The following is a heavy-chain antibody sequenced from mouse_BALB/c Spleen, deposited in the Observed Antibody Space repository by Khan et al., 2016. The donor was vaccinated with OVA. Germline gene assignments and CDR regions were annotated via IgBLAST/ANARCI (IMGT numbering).Heavy chain of an antibody. V-gene: IGHV9-1*02. Sequence: QIQLVQSGPELKKPGETVKISCKASGYTFTNYGLNWMNQAPGKGLKWMGWINTYTGEPEYADDFKERFVFSLETSASTAYLQINNLKNEDMATYFCARSRGNFLLDYWGQGTTLTVSS. CDR2: INTYTGEP. J-gene: IGHJ2*01. CDR3: ARSRGNFLLDY. CDR1: GYTFTNYG. D-gene: IGHD2-1*01.